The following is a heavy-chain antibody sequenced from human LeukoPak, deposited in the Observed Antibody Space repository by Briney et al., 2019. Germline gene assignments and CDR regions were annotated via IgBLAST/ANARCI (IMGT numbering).Heavy chain of an antibody. CDR2: IYYSGST. CDR1: GGSISSYY. V-gene: IGHV4-59*01. CDR3: ARVSGWSTDHAFDI. Sequence: PSETLSLTCTVSGGSISSYYWSWIRQPPGEGLEWIGYIYYSGSTNYNPSLKSRVTISVDTSKNQFSLKLSSVTAADTAVYYCARVSGWSTDHAFDIWGQGTMVTVS. D-gene: IGHD6-13*01. J-gene: IGHJ3*02.